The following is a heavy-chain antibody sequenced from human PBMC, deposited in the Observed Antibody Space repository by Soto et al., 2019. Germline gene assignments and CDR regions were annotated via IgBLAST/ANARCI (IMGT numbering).Heavy chain of an antibody. D-gene: IGHD3-10*01. Sequence: SETLSLTCTVSGGSISSYYWSWIRQPPGKGLEWIGYIYYSGSTNYNPSLKSRVTISVDTPKNQLSLKLSSVTAADTAVYYCARTYGSGSRGTLDIWGQGTMVTVS. V-gene: IGHV4-59*12. CDR2: IYYSGST. J-gene: IGHJ3*02. CDR3: ARTYGSGSRGTLDI. CDR1: GGSISSYY.